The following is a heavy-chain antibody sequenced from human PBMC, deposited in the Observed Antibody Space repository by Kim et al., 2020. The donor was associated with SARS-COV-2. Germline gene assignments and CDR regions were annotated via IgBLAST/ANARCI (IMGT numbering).Heavy chain of an antibody. V-gene: IGHV3-15*01. Sequence: GGSLRLSCAASGFTFSNAWMSWVRQAPGKGLEWVGRIKSKTDGGTTDYAAPVKGRFTISRDDSKNTLYLQMNSLKTEDTAVYYCTTGRGGGDWAHYWGQGTLVTVSS. CDR3: TTGRGGGDWAHY. CDR2: IKSKTDGGTT. J-gene: IGHJ4*02. CDR1: GFTFSNAW. D-gene: IGHD2-21*02.